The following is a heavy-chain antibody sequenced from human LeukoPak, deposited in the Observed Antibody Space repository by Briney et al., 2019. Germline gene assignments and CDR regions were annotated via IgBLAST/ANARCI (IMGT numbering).Heavy chain of an antibody. CDR2: IEYDGTDT. V-gene: IGHV3-30*02. CDR3: ARNRLRATATYMDV. J-gene: IGHJ6*04. Sequence: GGSLRLSCAASGFTFSNYGMHWVRQAPGKGLEWVAFIEYDGTDTHFADSVRGRFTISRDNSEDTLYLQIITLRAVDTAVYYCARNRLRATATYMDVWGKGTTVTVSS. CDR1: GFTFSNYG. D-gene: IGHD2-15*01.